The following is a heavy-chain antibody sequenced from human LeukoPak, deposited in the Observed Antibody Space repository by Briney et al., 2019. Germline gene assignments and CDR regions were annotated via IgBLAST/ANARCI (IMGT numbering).Heavy chain of an antibody. CDR3: ASRSSSHYPLWFDP. CDR1: GYTFTSYG. D-gene: IGHD6-13*01. Sequence: ASVKVSCKASGYTFTSYGISWVRQAPGQGLEWMGWISAYNGNTNYAQKLQGRVTVTTDTSTSTAYMELRSLRSDDTAVYYCASRSSSHYPLWFDPWGQGTLVTVSS. J-gene: IGHJ5*02. CDR2: ISAYNGNT. V-gene: IGHV1-18*01.